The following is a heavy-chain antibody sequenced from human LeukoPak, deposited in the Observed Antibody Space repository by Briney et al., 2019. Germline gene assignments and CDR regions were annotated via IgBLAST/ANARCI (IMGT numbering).Heavy chain of an antibody. J-gene: IGHJ6*03. D-gene: IGHD2-15*01. CDR3: ARGPIVVVVAATRYYYMDV. Sequence: SVKVSCKASGGTFSSYVISWVRQAPGQGLEWMGGIIPIFGTAHYAQKFQGRVTITADESTSTAYMELSSLRSEDTAVYYCARGPIVVVVAATRYYYMDVWGKGTTVTVSS. CDR2: IIPIFGTA. V-gene: IGHV1-69*01. CDR1: GGTFSSYV.